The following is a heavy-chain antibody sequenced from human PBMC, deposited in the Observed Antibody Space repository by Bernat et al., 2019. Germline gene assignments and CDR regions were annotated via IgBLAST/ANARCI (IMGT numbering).Heavy chain of an antibody. CDR3: AKEVTEVAGPWYFDL. Sequence: QVQLVESGGGVVQPGGSLRLSCAASGFAFSRYGMHWVRQAPGKGLEWVSVISYGGGVQYYVDSVKGRFTISRDNSKNTLYLEMNSLRTEDAAVYYCAKEVTEVAGPWYFDLWGRGTPVPVSS. CDR2: ISYGGGVQ. CDR1: GFAFSRYG. V-gene: IGHV3-30*18. D-gene: IGHD6-19*01. J-gene: IGHJ2*01.